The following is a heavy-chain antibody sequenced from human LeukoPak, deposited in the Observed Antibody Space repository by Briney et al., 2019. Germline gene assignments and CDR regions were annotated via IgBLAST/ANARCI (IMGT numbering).Heavy chain of an antibody. CDR3: ARDLGGDSR. CDR1: GFTFSTYW. Sequence: GGSLRLPCAASGFTFSTYWMSWARQAPGRGLEWVANIKQDGSDTHYVGSVKGRFTISRDNAKNSLYLQMNSLRAEDTAVYYCARDLGGDSRWGQGTLVTVSS. D-gene: IGHD2-21*02. V-gene: IGHV3-7*05. J-gene: IGHJ4*02. CDR2: IKQDGSDT.